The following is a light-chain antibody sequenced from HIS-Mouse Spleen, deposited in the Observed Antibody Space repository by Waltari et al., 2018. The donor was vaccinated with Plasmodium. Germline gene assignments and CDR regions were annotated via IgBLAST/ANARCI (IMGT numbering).Light chain of an antibody. CDR1: QSLSSW. CDR2: KAS. V-gene: IGKV1-5*03. Sequence: IQMTQSPSTLSASVGDRVTITCRASQSLSSWLAWYQQKPGKAPKLLIYKASSLESGVPSRFSSSGSGTEFTLTISSLQPDDFATYYCQQYNSYQFGQGTKVEIK. J-gene: IGKJ1*01. CDR3: QQYNSYQ.